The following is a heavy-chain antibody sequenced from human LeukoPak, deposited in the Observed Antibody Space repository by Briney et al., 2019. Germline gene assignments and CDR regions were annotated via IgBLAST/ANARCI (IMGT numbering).Heavy chain of an antibody. J-gene: IGHJ4*01. CDR3: AREGSGYTYGRGSYFDY. CDR2: INPNSGDT. Sequence: ASVKVSCKASGYTLTVYYIHWVRQAPGQGLEWMGRINPNSGDTNFAQKFQGRVTMSRDTSISTAYMDLSGLRPDDTAVYYCAREGSGYTYGRGSYFDYWGHGILVTVSS. V-gene: IGHV1-2*06. D-gene: IGHD5-18*01. CDR1: GYTLTVYY.